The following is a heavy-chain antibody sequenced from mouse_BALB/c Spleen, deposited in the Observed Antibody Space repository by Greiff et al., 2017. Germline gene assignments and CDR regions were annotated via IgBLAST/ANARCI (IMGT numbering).Heavy chain of an antibody. J-gene: IGHJ2*01. CDR3: ARDGNYYFDY. Sequence: VHLVESGPGLVPPSQSLSITCTASGFSFTGYGVNWVRQPPGKGLEWLGMIWGDGSTDYNSALKSRLSISNDNSKSQVFLKMNSLQTDDTARYYCARDGNYYFDYWGQGTTLTVSS. V-gene: IGHV2-6-7*01. CDR1: GFSFTGYG. D-gene: IGHD2-1*01. CDR2: IWGDGST.